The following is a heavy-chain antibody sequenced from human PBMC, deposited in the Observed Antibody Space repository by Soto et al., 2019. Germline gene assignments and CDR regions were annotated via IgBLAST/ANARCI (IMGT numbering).Heavy chain of an antibody. D-gene: IGHD2-15*01. CDR3: ARGLPDCSGGSCYPVSFDY. Sequence: QMLSVRWSVSGGSIGGCGYYWSRIRHSPGKGLEWIGYIYYSGSTYYNPSLKSRVTISVDTSKNQFSLKLSSVTAADTAVYYCARGLPDCSGGSCYPVSFDYWGQGTLVSVPS. CDR2: IYYSGST. J-gene: IGHJ4*02. V-gene: IGHV4-31*02. CDR1: GGSIGGCGYY.